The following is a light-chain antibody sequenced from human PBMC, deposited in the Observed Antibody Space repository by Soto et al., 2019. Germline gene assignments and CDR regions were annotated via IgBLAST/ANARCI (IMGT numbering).Light chain of an antibody. CDR2: AAS. V-gene: IGKV1-39*01. CDR1: QSISSS. J-gene: IGKJ2*02. Sequence: DIQMTQSPSSLSASVGDRVTITCRASQSISSSLIWYQQKPGKAPRLLIYAASSLQSGVPSRFSGSGSGTYFTFIISSLQPEDFATYFCQRSYSTPWTFGQGTKLEIK. CDR3: QRSYSTPWT.